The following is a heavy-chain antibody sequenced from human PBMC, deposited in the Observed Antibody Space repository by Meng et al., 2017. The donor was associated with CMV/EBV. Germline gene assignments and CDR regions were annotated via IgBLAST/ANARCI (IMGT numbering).Heavy chain of an antibody. CDR3: ARDPPGESYYFDY. CDR2: IYYSGST. Sequence: SETLSLTCTVSGGSISSSSYYWGWIRQPPGKGLEWIGSIYYSGSTYYNPSLKSRVTTSVDTSKNQFSLKLSSVTAADTTVYYCARDPPGESYYFDYWGQGTLVTVSS. V-gene: IGHV4-39*07. J-gene: IGHJ4*02. D-gene: IGHD4-17*01. CDR1: GGSISSSSYY.